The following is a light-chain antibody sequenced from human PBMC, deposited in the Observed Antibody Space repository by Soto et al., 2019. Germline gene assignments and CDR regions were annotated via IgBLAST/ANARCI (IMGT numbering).Light chain of an antibody. CDR3: HQYDSWPQT. CDR1: QSVSIN. V-gene: IGKV3-15*01. J-gene: IGKJ1*01. Sequence: ERVMTQSPATLSVSPGERATLSCRASQSVSINVAWYQQKPGQAPRLVIFDASTRATGIPARFSGSGSGTEFTLTINSMQSEDFGVYYCHQYDSWPQTFGQGTKVEIK. CDR2: DAS.